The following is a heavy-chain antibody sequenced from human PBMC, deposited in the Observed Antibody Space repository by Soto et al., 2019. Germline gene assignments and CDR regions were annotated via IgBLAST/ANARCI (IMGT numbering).Heavy chain of an antibody. Sequence: EVQLLESGGGLVQPGGSLRLSCEAFGFSFNTYGMSWVRQAPGKGLEWVSGISGSGSSTYYASSVQGRFTISRDNSKSTVYLQMNSLRGEDTATYKCARMGIPSRYYYDIDVWGLVTTVTVSS. D-gene: IGHD1-26*01. J-gene: IGHJ6*02. CDR3: ARMGIPSRYYYDIDV. CDR1: GFSFNTYG. CDR2: ISGSGSST. V-gene: IGHV3-23*01.